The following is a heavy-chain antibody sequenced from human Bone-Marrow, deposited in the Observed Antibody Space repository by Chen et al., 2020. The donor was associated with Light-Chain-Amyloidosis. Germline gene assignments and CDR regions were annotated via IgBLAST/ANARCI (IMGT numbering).Heavy chain of an antibody. CDR3: TTDGRTDY. CDR2: IKSDADGGTT. V-gene: IGHV3-15*01. J-gene: IGHJ4*02. Sequence: EVNLVESGGGLVKPGGSLRLSCAASGFTFSGAWMSWVRQAPGKGLEWLGSIKSDADGGTTAYAAPVQGRFSISRDDSKKTLYLQMSSLKIEDTAMYYCTTDGRTDYWGQGTLVTVSS. CDR1: GFTFSGAW.